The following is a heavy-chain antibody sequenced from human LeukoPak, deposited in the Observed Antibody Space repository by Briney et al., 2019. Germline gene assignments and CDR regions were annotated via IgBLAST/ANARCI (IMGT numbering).Heavy chain of an antibody. CDR3: ARGQSYYEAFDI. CDR2: IYSGGST. V-gene: IGHV3-53*03. Sequence: PGGSLRLSCAASGFTVSIDYMSWVRQPPGKGLEWVSVIYSGGSTNYADSVKGRFTISRDNSKNTLHLQMNSLRVEDTAVYYCARGQSYYEAFDIWGQGTMVTVSS. D-gene: IGHD1-26*01. J-gene: IGHJ3*02. CDR1: GFTVSIDY.